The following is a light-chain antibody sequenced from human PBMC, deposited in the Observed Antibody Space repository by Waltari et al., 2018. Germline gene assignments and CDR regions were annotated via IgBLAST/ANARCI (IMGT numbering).Light chain of an antibody. CDR3: AAWDDSLNVWV. Sequence: QSVLTQPPSASGTPGHRVAISCSGTNSNIGNNPVSWYQQLPGTAPKLLIFINNPRPSGVPDRFSASTSGTSASLAISGLQSDDEADYYCAAWDDSLNVWVFGGGTKVTVL. CDR2: INN. CDR1: NSNIGNNP. V-gene: IGLV1-44*01. J-gene: IGLJ3*02.